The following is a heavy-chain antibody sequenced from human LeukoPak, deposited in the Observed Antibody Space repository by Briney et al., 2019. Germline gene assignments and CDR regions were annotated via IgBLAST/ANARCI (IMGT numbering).Heavy chain of an antibody. CDR2: IESGGNR. D-gene: IGHD3-22*01. CDR1: GFTVSNQY. J-gene: IGHJ3*02. Sequence: PGGSLRLSCAASGFTVSNQYMSWVRQVPGKGLQWVSVIESGGNRYYASSVKGRSTMSRDNSMNTLYLQMNSLRAEDTAMYYCARESLWQPAPDSLNIWGQGTTVIVS. V-gene: IGHV3-53*01. CDR3: ARESLWQPAPDSLNI.